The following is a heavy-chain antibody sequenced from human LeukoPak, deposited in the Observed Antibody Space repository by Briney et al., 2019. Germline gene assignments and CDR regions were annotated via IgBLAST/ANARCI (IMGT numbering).Heavy chain of an antibody. Sequence: SETLSLTCAVYGGSFSGYYWSWTRQPPGKGLEWIGEINHSGSTNYNPSLKSRVTISVDTSKNQFSLKLSSVTAADTAVYYCAKSFRGSSWPPMFDPWGQGTLVAVSS. CDR1: GGSFSGYY. CDR3: AKSFRGSSWPPMFDP. J-gene: IGHJ5*02. V-gene: IGHV4-34*01. CDR2: INHSGST. D-gene: IGHD6-13*01.